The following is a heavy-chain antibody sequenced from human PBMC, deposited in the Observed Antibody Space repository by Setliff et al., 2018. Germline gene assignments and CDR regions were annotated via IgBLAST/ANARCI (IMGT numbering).Heavy chain of an antibody. CDR3: ERSLGSGSYYNSRPFYSDY. D-gene: IGHD3-10*01. Sequence: PSETLSLTCTVSGGSISSGSNYWSWIRQPAGRGLEWIGHIDPSGNTNYHPSLKSRVTISGDTSKNQFSLKLTSVTAADTAVYFCERSLGSGSYYNSRPFYSDYWGQGTLVTVSS. CDR2: IDPSGNT. CDR1: GGSISSGSNY. V-gene: IGHV4-61*09. J-gene: IGHJ4*02.